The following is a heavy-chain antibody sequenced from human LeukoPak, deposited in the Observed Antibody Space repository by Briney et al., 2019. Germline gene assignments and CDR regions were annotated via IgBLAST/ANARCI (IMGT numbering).Heavy chain of an antibody. J-gene: IGHJ4*02. CDR2: ISGSGGST. Sequence: GGSLRLSCAASGFTFSSYAMSWVRQAPAKGLEWVSAISGSGGSTYYADSVKGRFTISRDNSKNTLYLQMNSLRAEDTAVYYCAPVDGYCSGGSCSYWGQGTLVTVSS. CDR1: GFTFSSYA. D-gene: IGHD2-15*01. V-gene: IGHV3-23*01. CDR3: APVDGYCSGGSCSY.